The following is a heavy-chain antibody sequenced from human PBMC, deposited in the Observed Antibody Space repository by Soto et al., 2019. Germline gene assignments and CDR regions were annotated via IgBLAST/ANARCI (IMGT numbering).Heavy chain of an antibody. Sequence: GGSLRLSCAASGFTFSSYSMNWVRQAPGKGLEWVSSISSSSSYIYYADSVKGRFTISRDNAKNSLYLQMNSLRAEDTAVYYCARVLRPYTAAAATPHYYCYMDVWGKGTTVTVSS. V-gene: IGHV3-21*01. J-gene: IGHJ6*03. CDR1: GFTFSSYS. D-gene: IGHD6-13*01. CDR3: ARVLRPYTAAAATPHYYCYMDV. CDR2: ISSSSSYI.